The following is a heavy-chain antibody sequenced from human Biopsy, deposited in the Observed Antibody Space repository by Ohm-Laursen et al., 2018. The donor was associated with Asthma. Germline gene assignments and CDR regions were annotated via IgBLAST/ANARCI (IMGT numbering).Heavy chain of an antibody. CDR1: GYTFTSYD. CDR3: TRAGSTFVADY. J-gene: IGHJ4*01. CDR2: INTNSGTP. Sequence: ASVKVSCKVSGYTFTSYDINWVRQAPGQGLEWMGWINTNSGTPTYVQGFSGRFVFSLDPSVTTAYLQIDSLRSEDTGVYYCTRAGSTFVADYWGQGTLVTVSS. D-gene: IGHD5-12*01. V-gene: IGHV7-4-1*01.